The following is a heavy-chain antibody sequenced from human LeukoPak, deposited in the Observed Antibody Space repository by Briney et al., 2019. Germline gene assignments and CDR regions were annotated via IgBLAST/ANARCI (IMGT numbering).Heavy chain of an antibody. J-gene: IGHJ6*02. Sequence: GGSLRLSCAASGFTFSSCGMHWVRQAPGKGLEWVAVIWYDGSNKYYADSVKGRFTISRDNSKNTLYLQMNSLRAEDTAVYYCARVATPRYYYGMDVWGQGTTVTVSS. V-gene: IGHV3-33*01. CDR3: ARVATPRYYYGMDV. CDR1: GFTFSSCG. D-gene: IGHD3-3*02. CDR2: IWYDGSNK.